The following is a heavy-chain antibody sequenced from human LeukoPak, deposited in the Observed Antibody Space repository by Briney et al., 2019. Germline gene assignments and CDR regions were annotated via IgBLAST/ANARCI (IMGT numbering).Heavy chain of an antibody. Sequence: ASVKVSCKASGYTFTSFGISWVRQAPGQGLEWMGWINPNSGGTNYAQKFQGRVTMTRDTSISTAYMELSRPRSDDTAVYYCARGPEWLLYRYLDYWGQRTLVTVSS. CDR2: INPNSGGT. J-gene: IGHJ4*02. V-gene: IGHV1-2*02. CDR1: GYTFTSFG. CDR3: ARGPEWLLYRYLDY. D-gene: IGHD3-3*01.